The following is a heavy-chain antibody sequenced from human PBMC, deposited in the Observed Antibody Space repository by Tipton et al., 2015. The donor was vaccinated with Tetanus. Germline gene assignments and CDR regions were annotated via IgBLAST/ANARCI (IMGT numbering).Heavy chain of an antibody. D-gene: IGHD3-9*01. CDR2: VYYNGNT. J-gene: IGHJ4*02. V-gene: IGHV4-39*01. CDR1: GGSLSSGTFY. Sequence: TLSLTCTLSGGSLSSGTFYWDWIRHSPGKGLEWIGNVYYNGNTLQNPSLKSRVTLSLDKSKNQFSLKLTSVTAADTAVYYCARHSSLKALNYWGQGTLVTASS. CDR3: ARHSSLKALNY.